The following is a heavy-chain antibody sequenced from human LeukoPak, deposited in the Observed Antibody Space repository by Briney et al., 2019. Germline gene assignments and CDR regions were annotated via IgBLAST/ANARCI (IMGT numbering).Heavy chain of an antibody. D-gene: IGHD6-13*01. CDR1: GFTVSSNY. CDR3: ASVYSSSYAFDI. CDR2: IYSGGST. Sequence: PGGSLRLSCAASGFTVSSNYMSWVRQAPGKGLGWVSVIYSGGSTYHADSVKGRFTISRDNSKNTLYLQMNSLRAEDTAVYYCASVYSSSYAFDIWGQGTMVTVSS. V-gene: IGHV3-53*01. J-gene: IGHJ3*02.